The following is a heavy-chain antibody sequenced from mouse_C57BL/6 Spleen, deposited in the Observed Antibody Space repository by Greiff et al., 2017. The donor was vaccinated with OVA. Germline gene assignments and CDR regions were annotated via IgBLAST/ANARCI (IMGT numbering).Heavy chain of an antibody. D-gene: IGHD1-1*01. CDR3: ARYYGSSSQFDY. J-gene: IGHJ2*01. CDR2: ISSGSSTI. Sequence: DVMLVESGGGLVKPGGSLKLSCAASGFTFSDYGMHWVRQAPEKGLEWVAYISSGSSTIYYADTVKGRFTISRDNAKNTLFLQMTSLRSEDTAMYYCARYYGSSSQFDYWGQGTTLTVSS. CDR1: GFTFSDYG. V-gene: IGHV5-17*01.